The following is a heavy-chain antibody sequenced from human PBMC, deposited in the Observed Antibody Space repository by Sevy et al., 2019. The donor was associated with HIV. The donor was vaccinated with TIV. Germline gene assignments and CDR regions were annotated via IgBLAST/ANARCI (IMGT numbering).Heavy chain of an antibody. CDR2: IWYDGSIK. Sequence: GGSLRLSCAASGFTFNMYGMHWVRQAPGKGLEWVGQIWYDGSIKKYADSVKGRFTISRANSKSTLYLQMNSLRGEDTAVYFCASEHNWDDAFDIWGQGTMVTVSS. CDR1: GFTFNMYG. CDR3: ASEHNWDDAFDI. D-gene: IGHD1-1*01. J-gene: IGHJ3*02. V-gene: IGHV3-33*08.